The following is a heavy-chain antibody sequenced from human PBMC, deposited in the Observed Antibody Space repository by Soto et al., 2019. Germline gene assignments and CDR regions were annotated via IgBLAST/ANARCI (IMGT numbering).Heavy chain of an antibody. D-gene: IGHD4-17*01. Sequence: EVQLVESGGGLVQPGGSLRLSCAASGFTVSSNYMSWVRQAPGKGLEWVSVIYSGGSTYYADSVKGRFTISRDNSKNTLYRQMNRLRAEDTGVYYCARGGSYGGNSEGEIDYWGQGTLVTVSS. CDR1: GFTVSSNY. CDR2: IYSGGST. V-gene: IGHV3-66*01. CDR3: ARGGSYGGNSEGEIDY. J-gene: IGHJ4*02.